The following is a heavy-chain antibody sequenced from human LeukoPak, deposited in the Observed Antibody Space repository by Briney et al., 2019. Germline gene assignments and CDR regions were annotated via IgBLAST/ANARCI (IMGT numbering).Heavy chain of an antibody. Sequence: AGGSLRLSCAASGFTVSSNYMSWVRQAPGKGLEWVSVIYSGGSTYYADSVKGRFTISRDNSKNTLYLQMNSLRAEDTAVYYCARRELLGYSYGLRTFNIWGQGTTVTISS. D-gene: IGHD5-18*01. CDR3: ARRELLGYSYGLRTFNI. V-gene: IGHV3-53*01. CDR1: GFTVSSNY. CDR2: IYSGGST. J-gene: IGHJ3*02.